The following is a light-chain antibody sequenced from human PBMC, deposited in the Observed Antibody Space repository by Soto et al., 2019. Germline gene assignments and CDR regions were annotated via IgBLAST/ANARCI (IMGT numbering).Light chain of an antibody. CDR1: SSNIGGNS. J-gene: IGLJ1*01. Sequence: SVLTHPPSVSAAPGQRVTISCSGGSSNIGGNSVSWYQQLPGTAPKLLIYDDDKRPSGIPDRFSGSKSGTSATLGITGFQTGDEADHYCGSWDSSLSAYVFGTGTKVTVL. CDR2: DDD. V-gene: IGLV1-51*01. CDR3: GSWDSSLSAYV.